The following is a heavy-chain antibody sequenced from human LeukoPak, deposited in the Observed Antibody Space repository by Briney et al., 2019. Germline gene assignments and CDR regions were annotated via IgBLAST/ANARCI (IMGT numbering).Heavy chain of an antibody. CDR1: GGSVSSASYY. J-gene: IGHJ3*02. CDR2: IYYSGST. Sequence: SETLSLTCTVSGGSVSSASYYWSWIRQPPGKGLEWIGYIYYSGSTNYNPSPKSRATISVDTSKNHFSLKLSSVTAADTAVYYCARVFYVWGSYSSSAGAFDIWGQGTMVTVSS. V-gene: IGHV4-61*03. CDR3: ARVFYVWGSYSSSAGAFDI. D-gene: IGHD3-16*01.